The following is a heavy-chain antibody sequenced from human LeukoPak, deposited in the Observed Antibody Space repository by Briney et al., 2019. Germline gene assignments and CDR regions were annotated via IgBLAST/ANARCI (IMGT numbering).Heavy chain of an antibody. CDR3: ARAGIGVGVTTADY. Sequence: GGSLRLSCAASGFTFSGYEMNWVRQAPGKGLEWVSYISSGGSTIYYADSVKGRFTISRDNAKNSLYLQMNSLRAEDTAVYYCARAGIGVGVTTADYWGQGTLVTVSS. CDR2: ISSGGSTI. V-gene: IGHV3-48*03. CDR1: GFTFSGYE. J-gene: IGHJ4*02. D-gene: IGHD1-26*01.